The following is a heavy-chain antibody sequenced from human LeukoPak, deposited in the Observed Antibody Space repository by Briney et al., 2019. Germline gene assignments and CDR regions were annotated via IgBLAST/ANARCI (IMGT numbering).Heavy chain of an antibody. V-gene: IGHV3-33*01. CDR3: ARGMYYYDSSGYYYRY. D-gene: IGHD3-22*01. CDR2: IWYDGSNK. J-gene: IGHJ4*02. CDR1: GFTFSSYG. Sequence: PGGSLRLSCAASGFTFSSYGMHWVRRAPGKGLEWVAVIWYDGSNKYYADSVKGRFTISRDNSKNTLYLQMNSLRAEDTAVYYCARGMYYYDSSGYYYRYWGQGTLVTVSS.